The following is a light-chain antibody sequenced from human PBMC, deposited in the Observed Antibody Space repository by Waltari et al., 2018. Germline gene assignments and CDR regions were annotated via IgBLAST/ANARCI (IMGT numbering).Light chain of an antibody. CDR2: RSD. Sequence: QSVLTQPPSASGPPGQRVPISCSGRTSNTGSNVVNWYQQFPGKAPKLPIYRSDQRPSGVPDRFSGSKSGTSASLAISGLQSEDEADYYCAAWDDSLHGHWVFGGGTKVTVL. CDR3: AAWDDSLHGHWV. J-gene: IGLJ3*02. V-gene: IGLV1-44*01. CDR1: TSNTGSNV.